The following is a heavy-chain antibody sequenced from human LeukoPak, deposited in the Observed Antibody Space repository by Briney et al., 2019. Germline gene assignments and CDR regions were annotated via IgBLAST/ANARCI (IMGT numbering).Heavy chain of an antibody. CDR3: ARDPDSSGWSRFDY. V-gene: IGHV1-18*04. CDR2: ISAYNGNT. CDR1: GYTFTSCG. D-gene: IGHD6-19*01. J-gene: IGHJ4*02. Sequence: ASVKVSCKASGYTFTSCGISWVRQAPGQGLEWMGWISAYNGNTNYAQKLQGRVTMTTDTSTSKAYMELRSLRSDDTAVYYCARDPDSSGWSRFDYWGQGTLVTVSS.